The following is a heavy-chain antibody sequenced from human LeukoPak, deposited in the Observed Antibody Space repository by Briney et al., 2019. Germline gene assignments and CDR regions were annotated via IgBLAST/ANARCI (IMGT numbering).Heavy chain of an antibody. CDR3: ARGKVAAMVY. D-gene: IGHD2-15*01. Sequence: GGSLRLSCAASGFTFDDYGMSWVRQAPGKGLEWVSSIKWNGGSTGYADSVKGRFTISRDNAKNSLYLQMNSLRAEDTAVYYCARGKVAAMVYWGQGTLVTVSS. CDR2: IKWNGGST. J-gene: IGHJ4*02. V-gene: IGHV3-20*04. CDR1: GFTFDDYG.